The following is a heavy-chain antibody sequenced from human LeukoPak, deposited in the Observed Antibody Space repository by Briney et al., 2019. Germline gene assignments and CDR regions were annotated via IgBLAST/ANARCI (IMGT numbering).Heavy chain of an antibody. CDR3: ARSLRECSSTSCYTGGFDY. CDR2: IYSGGFT. J-gene: IGHJ4*02. CDR1: GFSVSGNY. V-gene: IGHV3-53*01. Sequence: GGSLRLSCAASGFSVSGNYMNWVRQAPGKGLEWVSVIYSGGFTYYADSIKGRFTISRDNSKNTLYLQMNSLGAEDTAVYYCARSLRECSSTSCYTGGFDYWGQGTLVTVSS. D-gene: IGHD2-2*02.